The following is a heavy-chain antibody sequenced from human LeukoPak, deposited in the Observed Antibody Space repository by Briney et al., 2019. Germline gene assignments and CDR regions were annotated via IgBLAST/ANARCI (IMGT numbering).Heavy chain of an antibody. J-gene: IGHJ5*02. D-gene: IGHD6-6*01. V-gene: IGHV4-38-2*02. CDR2: IYHSGST. Sequence: SETLSLTCTVSGYSISSGYYWGWIRQPPGKGLEWIGSIYHSGSTYYNPSLKSRVTISVDTSKNQFSLKLSSVTAADTAVYYCARALIAARPILNWFDPWGQGTLVTVSS. CDR3: ARALIAARPILNWFDP. CDR1: GYSISSGYY.